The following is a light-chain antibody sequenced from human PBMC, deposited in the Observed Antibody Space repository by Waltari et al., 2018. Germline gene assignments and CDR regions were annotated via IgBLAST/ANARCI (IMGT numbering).Light chain of an antibody. J-gene: IGLJ1*01. CDR3: NSYTSSSTRV. CDR2: DVS. CDR1: SSDVGGYNY. V-gene: IGLV2-14*03. Sequence: QSALTQPASVSGSPGQSITISCTGTSSDVGGYNYVSWYQQHPGKAPKLMIYDVSNRPSGVSNRFSGSKSGNTASLTIPGLQAEDEADYYCNSYTSSSTRVFGTGTKVTVL.